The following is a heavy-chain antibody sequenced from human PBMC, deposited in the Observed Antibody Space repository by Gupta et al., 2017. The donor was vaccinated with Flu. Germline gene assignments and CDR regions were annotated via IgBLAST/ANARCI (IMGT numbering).Heavy chain of an antibody. V-gene: IGHV3-48*03. J-gene: IGHJ5*02. CDR2: ISSSGSTI. CDR1: TFSSYE. Sequence: TFSSYEMNWVRQAPGKGLEWVSYISSSGSTIYYADSVKGRFTISRDNAKNSLYLQMNSLRAEDTAVYYCASSGYYYFWFDPWGQGTLVTVSS. CDR3: ASSGYYYFWFDP. D-gene: IGHD3-22*01.